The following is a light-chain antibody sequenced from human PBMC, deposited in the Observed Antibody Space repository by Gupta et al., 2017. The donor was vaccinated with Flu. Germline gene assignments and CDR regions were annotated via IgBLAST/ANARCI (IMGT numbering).Light chain of an antibody. CDR1: SGSVSVDNF. V-gene: IGLV8-61*01. J-gene: IGLJ3*02. CDR3: VVYMDSSICV. Sequence: QTVVTQQPSFSVSPGGTVTPTCRVNSGSVSVDNFPGWYQQTPGPPPLTLIYKTNTRSSGVPDRFSGSIYGNNAALTITGAQEDDESDYYCVVYMDSSICVFGGGTKLTVL. CDR2: KTN.